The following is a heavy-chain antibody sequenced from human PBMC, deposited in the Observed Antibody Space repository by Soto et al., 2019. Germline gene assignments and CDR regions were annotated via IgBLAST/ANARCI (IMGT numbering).Heavy chain of an antibody. CDR3: ARDRSLYYYDSSGYYFDQNWFDP. CDR1: GGSISSGGYY. Sequence: QVQLQESGPGLVKPSQTLSLTCTVSGGSISSGGYYWSWIRQHPGKGLEWIGYIYYSGSTYYNPPLKSRVTISVDTSKNQFSLKLSSVTAADTAVYYCARDRSLYYYDSSGYYFDQNWFDPWGQGTLVTVSS. V-gene: IGHV4-31*03. D-gene: IGHD3-22*01. J-gene: IGHJ5*02. CDR2: IYYSGST.